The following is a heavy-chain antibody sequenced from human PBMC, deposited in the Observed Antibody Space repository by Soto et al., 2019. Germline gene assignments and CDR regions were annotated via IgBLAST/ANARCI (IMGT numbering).Heavy chain of an antibody. CDR2: ISYDGSNK. V-gene: IGHV3-30*18. D-gene: IGHD3-3*01. CDR3: AKDSVIYEFWSCYTEHPLGAFDI. CDR1: GFTFSSYG. Sequence: QVQLVESGGGVVQPGRSLRLSCAASGFTFSSYGMHWVRQAPGKGLEWVAVISYDGSNKYYADSVKGRFTISRDNSKNTLYLQMNSLRAEDTAVYYCAKDSVIYEFWSCYTEHPLGAFDIWGQGTMVTVSS. J-gene: IGHJ3*02.